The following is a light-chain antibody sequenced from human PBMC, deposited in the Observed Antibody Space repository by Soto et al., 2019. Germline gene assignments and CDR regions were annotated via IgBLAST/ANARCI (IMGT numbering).Light chain of an antibody. CDR1: RSDVGGYNY. Sequence: QSALPQPSSVSRSPGASNALSYTGTRSDVGGYNYVSWYQQHPGKAPKLMIYDVTSRPSGVSDRFSGSKSGTTASLTISGLQAEDEADYYCCSYTSSTIYVFRTGTKVTVL. CDR3: CSYTSSTIYV. CDR2: DVT. V-gene: IGLV2-14*03. J-gene: IGLJ1*01.